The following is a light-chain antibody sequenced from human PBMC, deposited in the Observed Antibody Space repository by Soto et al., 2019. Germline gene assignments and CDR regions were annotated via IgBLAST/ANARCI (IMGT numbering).Light chain of an antibody. V-gene: IGLV2-14*01. Sequence: LTQPASVSGSPGQSITISCTGTSSDVGGYNYVSWYQQHPGKAPKLMIYEVSHRPSGVSNRFSGSRSGNTASLTISGLQAEDEADYYCSSYTSSSTYVFGTGTKV. CDR1: SSDVGGYNY. CDR2: EVS. CDR3: SSYTSSSTYV. J-gene: IGLJ1*01.